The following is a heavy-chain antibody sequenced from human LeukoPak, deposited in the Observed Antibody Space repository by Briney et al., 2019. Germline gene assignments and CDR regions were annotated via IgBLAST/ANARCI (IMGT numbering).Heavy chain of an antibody. CDR3: AREIVRGHYYYGMDV. CDR2: IYTSGST. J-gene: IGHJ6*02. Sequence: PETLSLTCTVSGGSISSYYWSWIRQPAGKGLEWIGRIYTSGSTNYNPSLKSRVTMSVDTSKNQFSLKLSSVTAADTAVYYCAREIVRGHYYYGMDVWGQGTTVTVSS. D-gene: IGHD2-21*01. V-gene: IGHV4-4*07. CDR1: GGSISSYY.